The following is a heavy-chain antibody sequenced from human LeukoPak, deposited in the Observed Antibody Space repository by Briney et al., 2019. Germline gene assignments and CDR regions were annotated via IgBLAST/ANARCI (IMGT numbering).Heavy chain of an antibody. CDR3: ARETYYYYMDV. V-gene: IGHV3-21*01. J-gene: IGHJ6*03. Sequence: GGSLRLSCAASGFTFSSYTMNWVRQAPGKGPEWVSSISSSSYIYYADSVKGRFTISRDNAKNSLYLQMNSLRAEDTAVYYCARETYYYYMDVCGKGTTVTISS. CDR2: ISSSSYI. CDR1: GFTFSSYT.